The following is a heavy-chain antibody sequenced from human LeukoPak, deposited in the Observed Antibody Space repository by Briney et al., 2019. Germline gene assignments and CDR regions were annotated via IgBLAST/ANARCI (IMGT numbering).Heavy chain of an antibody. V-gene: IGHV7-4-1*02. CDR3: AREILRFDI. CDR2: INTNTGNP. J-gene: IGHJ3*02. Sequence: ASVKVSCKASGYTFTSYAMNWVRQAPGQGLEWMGWINTNTGNPTYAQGFTGRFVFSLDSSVSTAYLQISNLMPEDTAKYYCAREILRFDIWGQGTMVTVSS. CDR1: GYTFTSYA.